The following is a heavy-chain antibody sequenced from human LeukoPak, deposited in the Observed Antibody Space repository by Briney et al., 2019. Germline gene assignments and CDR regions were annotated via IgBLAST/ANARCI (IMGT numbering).Heavy chain of an antibody. J-gene: IGHJ3*02. D-gene: IGHD1-26*01. CDR1: GYTFTSYD. CDR2: MNPNSGGT. V-gene: IGHV1-2*02. Sequence: ASVKVSCKASGYTFTSYDINWVRQATGQGLEWMGWMNPNSGGTNYAQKFQGRVTMTRDTSISTAYMELSRLRSDDTAVYYCASGWGATGAFDIWGQGTMVTVSS. CDR3: ASGWGATGAFDI.